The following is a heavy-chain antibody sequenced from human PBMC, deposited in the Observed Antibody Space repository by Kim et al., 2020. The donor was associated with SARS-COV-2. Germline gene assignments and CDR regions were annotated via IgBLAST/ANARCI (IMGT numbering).Heavy chain of an antibody. CDR3: AKHFGSSGSEFQH. V-gene: IGHV3-23*01. D-gene: IGHD3-22*01. Sequence: GGSLRLSCAASGFTSGAYAMGWVRQAPGKGLEWVSGISGSDGGTYYADSVKGRFIISRDNSKNTLHLQMNSLRAEDTAVYYCAKHFGSSGSEFQHWGQGTLVTVSS. J-gene: IGHJ1*01. CDR2: ISGSDGGT. CDR1: GFTSGAYA.